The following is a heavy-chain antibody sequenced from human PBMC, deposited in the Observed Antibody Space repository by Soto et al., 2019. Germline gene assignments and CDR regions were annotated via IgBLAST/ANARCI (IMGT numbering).Heavy chain of an antibody. D-gene: IGHD5-18*01. J-gene: IGHJ3*01. CDR3: AKSWGDTWQESAFDV. CDR2: MSATGGST. Sequence: ELQLLESGGDLIQPGGSLRLSCAASGFGFSAYSMSWVRQAPGKGLEWVSGMSATGGSTYYIDSVKGRFIISRDNSRKTLYLQMTSLRADDTAIYYCAKSWGDTWQESAFDVWGLGTMVTV. CDR1: GFGFSAYS. V-gene: IGHV3-23*01.